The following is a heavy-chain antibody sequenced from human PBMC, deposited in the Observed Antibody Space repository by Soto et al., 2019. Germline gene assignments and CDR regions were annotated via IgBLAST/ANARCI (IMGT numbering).Heavy chain of an antibody. CDR3: ARGDCSSPSSQISY. CDR1: GGSISSGGYY. Sequence: PSETLSLTCTVSGGSISSGGYYWSWIRQHPGKGLEWIGYMYYSGSTYYNPSLKSRVTISVVTSKNQFSLKLSSVTAADTAVYYCARGDCSSPSSQISYWGQEPLVP. D-gene: IGHD2-2*01. J-gene: IGHJ4*02. V-gene: IGHV4-31*03. CDR2: MYYSGST.